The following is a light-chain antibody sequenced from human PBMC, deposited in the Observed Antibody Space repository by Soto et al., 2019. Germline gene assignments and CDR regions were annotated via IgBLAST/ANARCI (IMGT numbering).Light chain of an antibody. J-gene: IGLJ1*01. CDR2: DVS. V-gene: IGLV2-14*01. CDR1: SSDVGGYNY. CDR3: SSYTSSSTYV. Sequence: QSALTQPASVSGSPGQSITISCTGTSSDVGGYNYVSWYQHHPGRAPKLMIYDVSNRPSGVSNRFSGSKSGNTASLTISGLQAEDEADYYCSSYTSSSTYVFGTGTK.